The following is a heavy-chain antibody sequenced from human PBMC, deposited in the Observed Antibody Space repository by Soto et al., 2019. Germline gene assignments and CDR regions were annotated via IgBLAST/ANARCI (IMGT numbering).Heavy chain of an antibody. Sequence: ASVKVSCKASGYTFTSYGISWVRQAPGQGLEWMGWISAYNGNTNYAQKLQGRVTMTTDTSTSTAYMELRSLRSDDTAVYYCARVGCSSTSCYVKDYYYGMDVCGQGTTVTVSS. CDR2: ISAYNGNT. V-gene: IGHV1-18*01. D-gene: IGHD2-2*01. CDR3: ARVGCSSTSCYVKDYYYGMDV. CDR1: GYTFTSYG. J-gene: IGHJ6*02.